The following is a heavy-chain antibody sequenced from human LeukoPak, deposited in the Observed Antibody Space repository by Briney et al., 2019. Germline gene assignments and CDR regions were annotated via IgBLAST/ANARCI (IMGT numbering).Heavy chain of an antibody. D-gene: IGHD6-19*01. J-gene: IGHJ4*02. CDR2: VYSGDSDI. CDR3: ARHFRSSGWYPDY. V-gene: IGHV5-51*01. Sequence: GESLKISCKASGYSFTNFWIGWVRQMPGKGLECMGLVYSGDSDIRYSPSFQGQVTISVDKSTSTAYLQWNSLKASDTAMYYCARHFRSSGWYPDYWGQGTLVTVSS. CDR1: GYSFTNFW.